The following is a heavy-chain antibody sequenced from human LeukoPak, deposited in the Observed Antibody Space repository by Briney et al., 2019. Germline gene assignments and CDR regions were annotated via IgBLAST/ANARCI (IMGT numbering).Heavy chain of an antibody. V-gene: IGHV4-59*12. CDR2: IYYSGST. CDR1: GASISSYY. J-gene: IGHJ4*02. CDR3: ARFAKELPALDY. Sequence: KPSETLSLTCTVSGASISSYYWSWIRQPPGKGLEWIGNIYYSGSTNSNPSLKSRVTISVDTSKNQFSLKLSSVTAADTAVYYCARFAKELPALDYWGQGTLVTVSS. D-gene: IGHD1-7*01.